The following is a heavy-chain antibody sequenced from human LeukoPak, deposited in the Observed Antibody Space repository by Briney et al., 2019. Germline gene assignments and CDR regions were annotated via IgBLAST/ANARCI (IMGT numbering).Heavy chain of an antibody. CDR1: GGTFSSYA. V-gene: IGHV1-69*04. CDR2: IIPILGIA. J-gene: IGHJ3*02. Sequence: SVKVSCKASGGTFSSYAISWVRQAPGQGLEWMGRIIPILGIANYAQKFQGRVTITADKSTSTAYMELSSLRSEDTAVYYCAREDKPRAAFDIWGQGTMVTVSS. CDR3: AREDKPRAAFDI.